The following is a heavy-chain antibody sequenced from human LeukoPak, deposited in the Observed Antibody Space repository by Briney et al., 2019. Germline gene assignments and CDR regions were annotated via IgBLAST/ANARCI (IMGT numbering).Heavy chain of an antibody. V-gene: IGHV4-59*01. Sequence: SETLSLTCTVSGGSISSYYWSWIRQPPGKRLEWIGHIYYSGSTNYNPSLKSRVTISVDTSKNQFSLKLSSVTAADTAVYYCASRSSIWSGYQDTLYYFDSWGQGTLVTVAS. CDR1: GGSISSYY. J-gene: IGHJ4*02. CDR2: IYYSGST. D-gene: IGHD3-3*01. CDR3: ASRSSIWSGYQDTLYYFDS.